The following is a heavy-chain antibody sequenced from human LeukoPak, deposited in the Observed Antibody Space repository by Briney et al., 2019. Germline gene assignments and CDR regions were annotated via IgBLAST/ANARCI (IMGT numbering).Heavy chain of an antibody. V-gene: IGHV3-48*03. D-gene: IGHD1-26*01. CDR1: GFMFSTYE. CDR3: ARDKQVGATYFDY. CDR2: ISYNGRSI. Sequence: PGGSLRLSCAASGFMFSTYEMNWVRQAPGKGLERLSYISYNGRSIYYADPVKGSFTITRDNAKNSLYLQMNSLRAEDKAVYYCARDKQVGATYFDYWGQGTLVTVSS. J-gene: IGHJ4*02.